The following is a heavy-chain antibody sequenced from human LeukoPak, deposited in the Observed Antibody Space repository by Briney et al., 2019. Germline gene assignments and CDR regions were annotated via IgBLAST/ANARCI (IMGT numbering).Heavy chain of an antibody. D-gene: IGHD2-21*02. J-gene: IGHJ4*02. CDR2: INWNGGST. V-gene: IGHV3-20*01. CDR3: ARESAYCGGDCLDY. CDR1: GFTFDDYG. Sequence: GGSLRLSCAASGFTFDDYGMSWVRQAPGKGLEWVSGINWNGGSTGYADSVKGRFTISRDNAKNFLYLQMNSLRAEDTALYHCARESAYCGGDCLDYWGQGTLVTVSS.